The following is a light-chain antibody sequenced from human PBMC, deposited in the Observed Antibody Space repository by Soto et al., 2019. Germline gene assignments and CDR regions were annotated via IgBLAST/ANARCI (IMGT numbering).Light chain of an antibody. CDR3: RSYKSSSTLVV. V-gene: IGLV2-14*01. CDR2: DVS. Sequence: QSALTQPASVSGSPGQSITISCTGTSSDVGGYNYVSWYQQHPGKAPKLMIYDVSNRHSGVSTRFSGSKSGNTASLTISGLQAEDEADYYCRSYKSSSTLVVFGGGTKLTVL. J-gene: IGLJ2*01. CDR1: SSDVGGYNY.